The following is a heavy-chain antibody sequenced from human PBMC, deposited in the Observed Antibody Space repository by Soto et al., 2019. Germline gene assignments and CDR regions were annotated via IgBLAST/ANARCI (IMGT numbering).Heavy chain of an antibody. CDR2: ISWNSGSI. CDR1: GFTFDDYA. Sequence: LRLSCAASGFTFDDYAMHWVRQAPGKGLEWVSGISWNSGSIGCADSVKGRFTISRDNAKNSLYLQMNSLRAEDTALYYCAKAGFWSGYYSLVDYWGQGTLVTVSS. J-gene: IGHJ4*02. CDR3: AKAGFWSGYYSLVDY. V-gene: IGHV3-9*01. D-gene: IGHD3-3*01.